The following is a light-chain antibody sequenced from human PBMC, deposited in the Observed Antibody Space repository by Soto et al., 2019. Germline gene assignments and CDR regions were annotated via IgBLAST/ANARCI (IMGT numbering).Light chain of an antibody. CDR3: SSYTSSSTLV. CDR2: EVS. Sequence: QSALTQPASVSGSPGQSITISCTGTSSVVGGYNYVSWYQQHPGKAPKLMIYEVSTRPSGVSNRFSGSKSGNTASLTISGLQAEDEADYYCSSYTSSSTLVFGTGTKVTVL. J-gene: IGLJ1*01. V-gene: IGLV2-14*01. CDR1: SSVVGGYNY.